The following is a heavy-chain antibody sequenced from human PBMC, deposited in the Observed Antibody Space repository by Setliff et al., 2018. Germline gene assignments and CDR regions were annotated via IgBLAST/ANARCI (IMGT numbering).Heavy chain of an antibody. CDR3: AKVKTYYYDSSTLDY. V-gene: IGHV3-66*01. J-gene: IGHJ4*02. CDR1: GFTVSSNY. CDR2: IYSGGST. D-gene: IGHD3-22*01. Sequence: GGSLRLSCAASGFTVSSNYMSWVRQAPGKGLEWVSVIYSGGSTYYADSVKGRFTISRDNSKNTLYLQMNSLRAEDTAVYYCAKVKTYYYDSSTLDYWGQGTLVTVSS.